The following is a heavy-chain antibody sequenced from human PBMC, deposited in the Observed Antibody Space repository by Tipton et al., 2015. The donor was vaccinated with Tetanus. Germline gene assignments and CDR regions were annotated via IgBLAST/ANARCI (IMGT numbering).Heavy chain of an antibody. V-gene: IGHV1-18*04. CDR3: ARVQEQRIYYYGMDV. CDR1: GGKYTTHG. Sequence: QLVQSGAEVKRPGSSVKVSCKASGGKYTTHGVTWVRQAPGRTLEWMGWISAYNGKTKYAQRLQGRVTMTTDRSASTAYMDLRRLRSDDTAVYYCARVQEQRIYYYGMDVWGQGTTVTVSS. J-gene: IGHJ6*02. D-gene: IGHD6-25*01. CDR2: ISAYNGKT.